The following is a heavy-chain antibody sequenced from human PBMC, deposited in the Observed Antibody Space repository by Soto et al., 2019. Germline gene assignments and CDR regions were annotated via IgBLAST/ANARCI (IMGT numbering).Heavy chain of an antibody. Sequence: QVQLVESGGGVVQPGRSLRLSCAASGFTFSSYGMHWVRQAPGKGLEWVAVIAYDGSNKYYADSVKGRFTISRDNSKNTPYVQMNSPRAEDMAVYYFAKAGGEMDNSTVSDCFDYWGQGTLVTVSS. V-gene: IGHV3-30*18. CDR3: AKAGGEMDNSTVSDCFDY. CDR2: IAYDGSNK. CDR1: GFTFSSYG. D-gene: IGHD2-2*01. J-gene: IGHJ4*02.